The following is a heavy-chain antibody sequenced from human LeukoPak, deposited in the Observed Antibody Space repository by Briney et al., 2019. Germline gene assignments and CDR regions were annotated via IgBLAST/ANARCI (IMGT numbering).Heavy chain of an antibody. J-gene: IGHJ4*02. CDR1: RYTFTGYY. D-gene: IGHD5-12*01. V-gene: IGHV1-2*02. CDR2: INPNSGVT. Sequence: AASVKVSCKPSRYTFTGYYIHWVRQAPGQGLEWMGWINPNSGVTNYAQRLQGRVTMTRDTSISTAYMELTKLISDDTAVYYCARSSITTIPNFDYWGQGTLVTVSS. CDR3: ARSSITTIPNFDY.